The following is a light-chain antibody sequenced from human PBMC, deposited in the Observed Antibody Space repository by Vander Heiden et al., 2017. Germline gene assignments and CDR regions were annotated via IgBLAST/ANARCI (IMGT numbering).Light chain of an antibody. Sequence: EIVLTHSPGTLSLSPGERATPSCRASQSVSSSYLAWYQQKPGQAPRLLIYGASSRATGIPDRFSGSGAGTDFTLTISRLEPEDFAVYYCQQYGSSPLYTFGQGTKLEIK. CDR3: QQYGSSPLYT. CDR2: GAS. J-gene: IGKJ2*01. V-gene: IGKV3-20*01. CDR1: QSVSSSY.